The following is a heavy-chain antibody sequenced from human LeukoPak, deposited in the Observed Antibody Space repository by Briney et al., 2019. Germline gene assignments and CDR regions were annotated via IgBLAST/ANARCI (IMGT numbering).Heavy chain of an antibody. CDR3: ARPYSSGWLGASDAFDI. CDR1: GYTFTGYY. V-gene: IGHV1-2*02. CDR2: INPNSGGT. Sequence: ASVKVSCKASGYTFTGYYMHWVRQAPGQGLEWMGWINPNSGGTNYAQKFQGRVTMTRDTSISTAYMELSRLGSDDTAVYYCARPYSSGWLGASDAFDIWGQGTMVTVSS. J-gene: IGHJ3*02. D-gene: IGHD6-19*01.